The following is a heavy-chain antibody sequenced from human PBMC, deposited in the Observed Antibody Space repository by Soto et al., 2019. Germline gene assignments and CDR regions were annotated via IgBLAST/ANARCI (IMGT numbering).Heavy chain of an antibody. Sequence: QVQLVQSGAEVRRTGSSVKVSCKASGGSFSYYAFSWVRQGPGQGLEWMGGIIPLFGTTKYAQTFQGRVTITADESTKIVYKELSSLRSEDTTVDYCARSGEAYYDVLTGYYKGSWFDPWGQGTLVTVSS. CDR3: ARSGEAYYDVLTGYYKGSWFDP. CDR2: IIPLFGTT. J-gene: IGHJ5*02. CDR1: GGSFSYYA. V-gene: IGHV1-69*01. D-gene: IGHD3-9*01.